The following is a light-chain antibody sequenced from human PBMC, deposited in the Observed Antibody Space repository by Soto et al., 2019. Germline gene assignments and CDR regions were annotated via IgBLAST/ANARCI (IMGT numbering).Light chain of an antibody. CDR3: QQYNNWPSIT. CDR1: QSVSSN. Sequence: EIVFTRSPGTLSLSPMEIAALSCTASQSVSSNLAWYQQKPGQAPRLLIYGASTRATGIPARFSGSGSGTEFTLTISSLQSEDFAVYYCQQYNNWPSITFGQGTRLEIK. J-gene: IGKJ5*01. V-gene: IGKV3D-15*01. CDR2: GAS.